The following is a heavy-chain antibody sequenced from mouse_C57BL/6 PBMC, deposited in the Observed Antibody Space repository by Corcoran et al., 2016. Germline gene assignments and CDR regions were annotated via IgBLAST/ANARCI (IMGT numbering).Heavy chain of an antibody. Sequence: QVQLQQSGAELARPGASVKLSCKASGYTFTSYGISWVKQRTGQGLEWIGEIYPRSGNTYYNEKFKGKATLTADKSSSTAYMELRSLTSEDSAVYFCGSLYDYLFAYWGQGTLVTVSA. CDR2: IYPRSGNT. J-gene: IGHJ3*01. D-gene: IGHD2-4*01. V-gene: IGHV1-81*01. CDR3: GSLYDYLFAY. CDR1: GYTFTSYG.